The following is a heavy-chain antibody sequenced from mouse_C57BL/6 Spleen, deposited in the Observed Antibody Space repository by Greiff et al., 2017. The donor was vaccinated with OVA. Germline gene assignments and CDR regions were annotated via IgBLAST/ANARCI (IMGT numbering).Heavy chain of an antibody. J-gene: IGHJ2*01. V-gene: IGHV1-62-2*01. D-gene: IGHD2-2*01. CDR2: FYPGSGSI. Sequence: QVQLQPSGAELVKPGASVKLSCKASGYTFTEYTIHWVKQRSGQGLEWIGWFYPGSGSIKYNEKFKDKATLTADTYSSTVYMELSRLPSEDSAVYFCARRAGVTTSLYYFDYWGQGTTLTVSS. CDR1: GYTFTEYT. CDR3: ARRAGVTTSLYYFDY.